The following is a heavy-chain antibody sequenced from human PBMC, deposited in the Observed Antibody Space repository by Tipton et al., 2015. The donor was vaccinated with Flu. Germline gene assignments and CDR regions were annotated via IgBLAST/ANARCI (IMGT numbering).Heavy chain of an antibody. CDR2: IRNDGTT. CDR3: GKTGRSAAVTDY. CDR1: GVSISGYF. D-gene: IGHD4-17*01. J-gene: IGHJ4*02. Sequence: TLSLTCTVSGVSISGYFWSWIRQPPGKELEWIGFIRNDGTTNYNSSLRSRVTISLVTSKNQFSLNLNSVTAADTAVYYCGKTGRSAAVTDYWGQGSLVTVSS. V-gene: IGHV4-59*01.